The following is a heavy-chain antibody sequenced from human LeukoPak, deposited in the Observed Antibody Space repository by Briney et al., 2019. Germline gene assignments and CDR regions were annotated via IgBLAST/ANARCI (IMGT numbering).Heavy chain of an antibody. V-gene: IGHV3-64D*06. CDR1: GFTFSTYV. J-gene: IGHJ4*02. CDR2: ISSNGDNT. CDR3: VRGTGY. Sequence: TGGSLRLSCSVSGFTFSTYVMHWVRQAPEKGLEYVSAISSNGDNTYYADSVKGRFTISRDNSKNTLYLQMSSLRADDTAVYYCVRGTGYWGQGTLVTVSS.